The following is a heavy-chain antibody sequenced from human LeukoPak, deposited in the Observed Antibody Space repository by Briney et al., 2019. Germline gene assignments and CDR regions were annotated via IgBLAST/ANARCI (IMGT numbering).Heavy chain of an antibody. CDR3: AREGWLDV. V-gene: IGHV3-21*01. CDR1: GFTFSSYS. J-gene: IGHJ6*02. D-gene: IGHD5-12*01. CDR2: ISSSSSYT. Sequence: GGSLRLSCAASGFTFSSYSMNWVRQAPGKGLEWVSSISSSSSYTYYADSVKGRFTISRDNAKNSLYLQMNSLRAEDTAVYYCAREGWLDVWGQGTTVTVSS.